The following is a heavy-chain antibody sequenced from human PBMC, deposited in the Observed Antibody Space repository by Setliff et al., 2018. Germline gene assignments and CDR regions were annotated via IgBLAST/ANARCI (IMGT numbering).Heavy chain of an antibody. V-gene: IGHV7-4-1*02. CDR1: GYSLSNYV. CDR2: INTKTGDP. CDR3: ARADHLVTTTFDY. J-gene: IGHJ4*01. Sequence: ASVKVSCKASGYSLSNYVMNWVRQAPGQGLEWMGWINTKTGDPSYAQGYTGRVAFSLDTSDSTTYLDISTLKAEDTATYFCARADHLVTTTFDYWGQGTLVTVS. D-gene: IGHD4-17*01.